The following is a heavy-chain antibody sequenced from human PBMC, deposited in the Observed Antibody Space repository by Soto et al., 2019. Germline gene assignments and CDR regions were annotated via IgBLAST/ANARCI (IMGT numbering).Heavy chain of an antibody. CDR1: GYTFTSYA. D-gene: IGHD5-12*01. CDR3: ARDIVATRVVDY. CDR2: INAGNGNT. V-gene: IGHV1-3*01. Sequence: QVQLVQSGAEVKKPGASVKVSCKASGYTFTSYAMHWVRQAPGQRLEWMGWINAGNGNTKYSQKFQGRVTITRDTSASTAYMELSSLRSEDTAVYYCARDIVATRVVDYWGQGTLVTVSS. J-gene: IGHJ4*02.